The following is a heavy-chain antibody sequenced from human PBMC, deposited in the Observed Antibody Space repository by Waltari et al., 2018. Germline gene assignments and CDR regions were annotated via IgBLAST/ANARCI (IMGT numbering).Heavy chain of an antibody. J-gene: IGHJ3*02. CDR2: INAGNGNT. Sequence: QVQLVQSGAEVKKPGASVKVSCKASGYTFTSYAIHWVRQAPGQRLEWMGWINAGNGNTKYSQEFQGRVTITRDTSASTAYMELSSLRSEDMAVYYCARGPRYCSSTSCTPHNAFDIWGQGTMVTVSS. D-gene: IGHD2-2*01. V-gene: IGHV1-3*03. CDR1: GYTFTSYA. CDR3: ARGPRYCSSTSCTPHNAFDI.